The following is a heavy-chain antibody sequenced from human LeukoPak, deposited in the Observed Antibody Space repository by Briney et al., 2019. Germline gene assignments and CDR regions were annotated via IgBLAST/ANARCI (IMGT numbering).Heavy chain of an antibody. J-gene: IGHJ3*02. CDR1: GFTFSSYS. Sequence: PGGSLRLSCAASGFTFSSYSMNWVRQAPGKGLEWVSSISSSSSYIYYADSVKGRFTISRDNAKNSLYLQMNSLRAEDTAVYYCARDRGAVADPDAFDIWGQGTMVTVSS. CDR2: ISSSSSYI. V-gene: IGHV3-21*01. CDR3: ARDRGAVADPDAFDI. D-gene: IGHD6-19*01.